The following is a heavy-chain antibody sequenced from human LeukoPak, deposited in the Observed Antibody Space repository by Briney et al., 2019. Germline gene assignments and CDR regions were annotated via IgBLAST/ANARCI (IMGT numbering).Heavy chain of an antibody. J-gene: IGHJ4*02. CDR2: IKQDGSEK. CDR3: EREGPFDF. CDR1: GFTFRNYW. V-gene: IGHV3-7*01. Sequence: GGSPRLSCAASGFTFRNYWMSWVRQAPGKRLEWVANIKQDGSEKYYVHSVKGRFTISRDNAKNSLSLQMNSLRTDDTAVYFCEREGPFDFWGQGTLVTVSS.